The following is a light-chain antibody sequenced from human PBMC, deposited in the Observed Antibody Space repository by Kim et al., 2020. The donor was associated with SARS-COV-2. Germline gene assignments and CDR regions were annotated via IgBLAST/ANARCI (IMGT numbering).Light chain of an antibody. Sequence: QSVLTQPPSASGTPGQRVSISCSGSSSNIGINYVYWYQQFPGTAPKLLISRNNQRPSGVPDRFSGSESGTSASLAISGLRSEDEGDYYCSSWDDSLSGWVFGGGTKLTVL. J-gene: IGLJ3*02. V-gene: IGLV1-47*01. CDR1: SSNIGINY. CDR2: RNN. CDR3: SSWDDSLSGWV.